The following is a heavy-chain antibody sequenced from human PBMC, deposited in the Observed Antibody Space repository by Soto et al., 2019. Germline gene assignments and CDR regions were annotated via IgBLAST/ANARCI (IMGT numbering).Heavy chain of an antibody. Sequence: GGSLRLSCAASGFTFSSYAMSWVRQAPGKGLEWVSAISGSGGSTYYADSVKGRFTISRDNSKNTLYLQMNSLRAEDTAVYYCANTDSYYDFWSAPLLTKGVTGEGDYYYYGMDVWGQGTTVTVSS. CDR3: ANTDSYYDFWSAPLLTKGVTGEGDYYYYGMDV. V-gene: IGHV3-23*01. CDR2: ISGSGGST. J-gene: IGHJ6*02. CDR1: GFTFSSYA. D-gene: IGHD3-3*01.